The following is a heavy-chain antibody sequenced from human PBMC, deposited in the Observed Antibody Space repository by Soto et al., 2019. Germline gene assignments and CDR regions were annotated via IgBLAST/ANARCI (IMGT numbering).Heavy chain of an antibody. J-gene: IGHJ4*02. CDR3: ARGYRQSGYSSSWVFDY. D-gene: IGHD6-13*01. CDR2: IFYSGST. V-gene: IGHV4-31*03. Sequence: QVQLQESGPGLVKPSQTLSLICTVSGGSINSGGYYWNWIRQHPGKGLDWIGYIFYSGSTYYNPLLMSRVTISADTSENQFSLNLSSVTATDTAVYFCARGYRQSGYSSSWVFDYWGQGTLVNVSS. CDR1: GGSINSGGYY.